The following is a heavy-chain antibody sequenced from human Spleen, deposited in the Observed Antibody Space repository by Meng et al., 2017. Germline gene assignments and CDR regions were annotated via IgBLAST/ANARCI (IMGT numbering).Heavy chain of an antibody. V-gene: IGHV3-20*04. D-gene: IGHD2-15*01. Sequence: VQLVESGGAGVRPGGSLRLSCEASGFTFDDYGMSWVRQGPGKGLEWVSGINWNGANTGYADSVKGRFTISRDNAENSLYLQMNSLRDEDTALYYCARGKQGGFGIWGQGTMVTVSS. J-gene: IGHJ3*02. CDR1: GFTFDDYG. CDR2: INWNGANT. CDR3: ARGKQGGFGI.